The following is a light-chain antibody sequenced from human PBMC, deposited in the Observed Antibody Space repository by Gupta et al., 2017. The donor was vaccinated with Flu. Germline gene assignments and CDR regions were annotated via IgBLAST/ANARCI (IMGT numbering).Light chain of an antibody. CDR1: ALPKKF. CDR2: EDS. CDR3: YSTDSSGNHRV. V-gene: IGLV3-10*01. Sequence: SYELTQPPSVSVSPGQTARITCSGDALPKKFAYWYQQKSGQAPVLVMYEDSKRPSGIPERFSGSSSGTMATLTISGAQVEDEADYYSYSTDSSGNHRVFGGGTKLTVL. J-gene: IGLJ3*02.